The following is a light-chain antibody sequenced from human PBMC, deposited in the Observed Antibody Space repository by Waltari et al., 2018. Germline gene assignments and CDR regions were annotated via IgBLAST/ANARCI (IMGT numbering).Light chain of an antibody. CDR1: QRISSY. Sequence: DIQMTQSPSSLPASVGDRVTISCRASQRISSYLHWDQQQPGKAHKLLIYGAVSLQSVVPSRFSGSGSGTDFTLTISSLQPEDFATDYCQQTYRTPRTFGQGTKVDI. CDR3: QQTYRTPRT. V-gene: IGKV1-39*01. CDR2: GAV. J-gene: IGKJ1*01.